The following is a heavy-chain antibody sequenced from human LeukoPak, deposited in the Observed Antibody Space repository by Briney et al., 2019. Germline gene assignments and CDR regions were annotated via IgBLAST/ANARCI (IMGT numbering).Heavy chain of an antibody. J-gene: IGHJ3*01. Sequence: SETLSLTCTVSGGSITSHFWTWIRQAPGKGLEWVGYVPKSGSTNYNPSLQSRITISVDTSKNQFFLKLTSMTAADTAVYFCARDDYGVFDAFDVWGQGTVVTVSS. CDR3: ARDDYGVFDAFDV. D-gene: IGHD3-16*01. V-gene: IGHV4-4*08. CDR1: GGSITSHF. CDR2: VPKSGST.